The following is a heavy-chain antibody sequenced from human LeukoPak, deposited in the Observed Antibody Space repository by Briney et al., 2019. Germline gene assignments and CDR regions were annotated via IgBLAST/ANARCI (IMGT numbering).Heavy chain of an antibody. CDR2: INRDGSIT. J-gene: IGHJ4*02. CDR1: GFHFNRYW. Sequence: GGSLRLSCAASGFHFNRYWMHWVRQAPGKGLVWVSRINRDGSITTYEDSVKGRFTISRDNAKNTLYLQMDSLRAEDTALYYCVLSRGYFDYWGQGTLVTVSS. D-gene: IGHD3-22*01. V-gene: IGHV3-74*01. CDR3: VLSRGYFDY.